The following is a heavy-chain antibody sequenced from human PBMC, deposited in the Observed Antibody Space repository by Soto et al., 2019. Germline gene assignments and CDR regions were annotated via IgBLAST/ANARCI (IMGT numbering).Heavy chain of an antibody. CDR2: FYTSGST. V-gene: IGHV4-4*07. Sequence: SETLSLTCTVSGGSISSYHWSLIRQPAGKGLDRIGRFYTSGSTNYNPSLKSRVTMSVNTSKNQFSLKLSSVIAADTAVYYCARDSVLLWFGELYDYYYGMDVWGQGTTVT. CDR3: ARDSVLLWFGELYDYYYGMDV. CDR1: GGSISSYH. J-gene: IGHJ6*01. D-gene: IGHD3-10*01.